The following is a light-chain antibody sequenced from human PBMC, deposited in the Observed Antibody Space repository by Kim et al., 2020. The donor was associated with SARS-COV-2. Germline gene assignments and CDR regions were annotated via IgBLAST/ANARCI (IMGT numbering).Light chain of an antibody. CDR2: RDK. Sequence: SYELTQPLSVSVALGQTATIPCGGNNIENKNVHWYHQRPDQAPVLVMYRDKKRPSGIPERLSGSNSGNTATLTINRVEAGDEGDYYCQVWDSRTVVFGGG. V-gene: IGLV3-9*01. CDR3: QVWDSRTVV. J-gene: IGLJ2*01. CDR1: NIENKN.